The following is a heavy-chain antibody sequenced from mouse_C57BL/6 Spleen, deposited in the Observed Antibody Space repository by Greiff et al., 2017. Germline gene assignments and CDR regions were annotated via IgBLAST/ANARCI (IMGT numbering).Heavy chain of an antibody. V-gene: IGHV1-81*01. J-gene: IGHJ3*01. Sequence: VQLQQSGAELARPGASVKLSCKASGYTFTSYGISWVKQRTGQGLEWIGEIYPRSGNTYYNEKFKGKATLTADKSSSTAYMELRSLTSEDSAVYFCARVGSQATDAYWGQGTLVTVSA. D-gene: IGHD3-2*02. CDR3: ARVGSQATDAY. CDR2: IYPRSGNT. CDR1: GYTFTSYG.